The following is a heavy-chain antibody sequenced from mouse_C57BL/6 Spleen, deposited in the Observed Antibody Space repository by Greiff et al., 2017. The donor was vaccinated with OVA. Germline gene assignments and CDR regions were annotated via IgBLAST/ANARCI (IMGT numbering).Heavy chain of an antibody. CDR3: ARRASHMDY. V-gene: IGHV1-26*01. J-gene: IGHJ4*01. CDR2: INPNNGGT. D-gene: IGHD3-3*01. CDR1: GYTFTDYY. Sequence: EVQLQQSGPELVKPGASVKISCKASGYTFTDYYMNWVKQSHGKSLEWIGDINPNNGGTSYNQKFKGKATLTVDKSSSTAYMELRSLTSEDSAVYYCARRASHMDYWGQGTSVTVSS.